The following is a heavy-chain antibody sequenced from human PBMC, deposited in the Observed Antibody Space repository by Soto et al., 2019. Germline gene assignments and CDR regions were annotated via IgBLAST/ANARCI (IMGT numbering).Heavy chain of an antibody. J-gene: IGHJ4*02. CDR2: IKFDGSRT. V-gene: IGHV3-74*01. CDR3: SRDEGNAMVRGYDN. D-gene: IGHD3-10*01. CDR1: GFTFSNSW. Sequence: GGSLRLSCAASGFTFSNSWMHWVRESPTKGLVWVSSIKFDGSRTFYADSVKGRFTISRDNAKNTVYMQMSSLSAEDTAVYYCSRDEGNAMVRGYDNWGKGSMVTV.